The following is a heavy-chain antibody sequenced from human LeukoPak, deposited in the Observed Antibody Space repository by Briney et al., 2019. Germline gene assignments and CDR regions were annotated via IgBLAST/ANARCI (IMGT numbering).Heavy chain of an antibody. D-gene: IGHD2-2*01. J-gene: IGHJ6*03. CDR2: FYTSENT. CDR3: VRGVVQPPLFYYYYMDV. V-gene: IGHV4-4*07. Sequence: SETLSLTCTVSGGSISNHFWNWVRQPAGKGLEWIGRFYTSENTKYNPSLKGRVTMSVDTSKNQLSLRLNSVTAADTAVYYCVRGVVQPPLFYYYYMDVWGKGTTITVS. CDR1: GGSISNHF.